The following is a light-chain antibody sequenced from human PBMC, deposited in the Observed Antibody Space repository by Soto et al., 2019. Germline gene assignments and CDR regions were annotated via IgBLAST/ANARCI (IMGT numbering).Light chain of an antibody. CDR1: QSILYSSNNKNY. CDR2: WAS. Sequence: DIVMTQSPDSLAVSLGERATINCKSSQSILYSSNNKNYLAWYQQKPGQPPKLLIYWASTRESGVPDRFSGSGSGTDFTLTISSLQAEDVAVYYCQQYYSTPYTFGQGTKLXI. V-gene: IGKV4-1*01. CDR3: QQYYSTPYT. J-gene: IGKJ2*01.